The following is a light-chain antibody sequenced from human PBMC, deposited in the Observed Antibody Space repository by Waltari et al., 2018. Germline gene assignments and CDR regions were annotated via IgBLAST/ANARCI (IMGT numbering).Light chain of an antibody. CDR1: GSNLGAGYA. Sequence: QSVLTQPPSVSGAPGQRVSISCTGSGSNLGAGYAVHWYQQHPGKAPNLLIYGTSTRPPGVPDRFFGSQSGTSASLAITALQAEDEAEYYCQSYDTSLSVVFGGGTKLTVL. CDR3: QSYDTSLSVV. J-gene: IGLJ2*01. V-gene: IGLV1-40*01. CDR2: GTS.